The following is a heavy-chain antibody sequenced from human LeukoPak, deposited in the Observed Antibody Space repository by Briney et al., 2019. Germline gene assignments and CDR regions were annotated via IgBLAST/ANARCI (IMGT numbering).Heavy chain of an antibody. Sequence: GGSLRLSCAASGFSFSSYTMHWVRQAPGKGLEFVSAIISHGGSTHYADSVKGRFTISRDNSKNTLFLRMGSLRAEDMAVYYCANWNDAFDIWGQGTMVTVSS. CDR3: ANWNDAFDI. D-gene: IGHD1-1*01. CDR2: IISHGGST. CDR1: GFSFSSYT. V-gene: IGHV3-64*02. J-gene: IGHJ3*02.